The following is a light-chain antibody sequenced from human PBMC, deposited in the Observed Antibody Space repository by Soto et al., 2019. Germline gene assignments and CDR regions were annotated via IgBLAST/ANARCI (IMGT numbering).Light chain of an antibody. Sequence: QSVLTQPASVSGSPGQSLTISSTGTSSDVGGYNYVSWYQQHPGKAPNLMIYEVSNRPSGGSNRFSGSKSGNTDSLNISGLQAEDEADYYCSSYTSSRPYVFGSGTKVTVL. CDR3: SSYTSSRPYV. CDR1: SSDVGGYNY. V-gene: IGLV2-14*01. J-gene: IGLJ1*01. CDR2: EVS.